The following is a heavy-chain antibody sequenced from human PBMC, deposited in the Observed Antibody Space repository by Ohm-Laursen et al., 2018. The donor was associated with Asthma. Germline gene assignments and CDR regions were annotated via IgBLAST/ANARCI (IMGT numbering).Heavy chain of an antibody. D-gene: IGHD5-18*01. CDR2: ISGSGGGT. Sequence: SLRLSCSASGFTFTNYAMSWVRQAPGKGLEWVSVISGSGGGTYYAESVKGRFTISRDNSRNTLYLQMNSLRAEDTALYYCAKGLDTTMLPGPGYWGQGTLVTVSS. V-gene: IGHV3-23*01. CDR1: GFTFTNYA. CDR3: AKGLDTTMLPGPGY. J-gene: IGHJ4*02.